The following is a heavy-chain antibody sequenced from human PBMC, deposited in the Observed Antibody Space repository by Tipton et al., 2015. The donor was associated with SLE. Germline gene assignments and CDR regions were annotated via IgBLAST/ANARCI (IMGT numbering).Heavy chain of an antibody. J-gene: IGHJ4*02. CDR3: ATQGYYDSSFDY. D-gene: IGHD3-16*01. V-gene: IGHV4-59*08. CDR1: GGSLSSYY. Sequence: TLSITCTVSGGSLSSYYWSWIRQSPEKGLEWIGYLSYSGSTNYNPSLESRVTISVDTSKNQFSLKLSYVTAADTAVYYCATQGYYDSSFDYWGQGTLVTVSS. CDR2: LSYSGST.